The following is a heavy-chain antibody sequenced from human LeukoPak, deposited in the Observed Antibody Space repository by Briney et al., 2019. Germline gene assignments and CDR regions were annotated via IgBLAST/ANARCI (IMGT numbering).Heavy chain of an antibody. D-gene: IGHD5-18*01. Sequence: GGSLRLSCAASGFTFSSYAMSWVRQAPGKGLEWVSAISGSGGSTYYADSVKGRFTISRDNSKNTLYLQMNSLRAEDTAVYYCASRGAYSYGNFDYWGQGTLVTVSS. J-gene: IGHJ4*02. CDR1: GFTFSSYA. CDR2: ISGSGGST. V-gene: IGHV3-23*01. CDR3: ASRGAYSYGNFDY.